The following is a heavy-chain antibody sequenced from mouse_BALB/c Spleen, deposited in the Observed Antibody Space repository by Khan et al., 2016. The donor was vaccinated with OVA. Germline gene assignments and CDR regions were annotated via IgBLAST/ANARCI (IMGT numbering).Heavy chain of an antibody. CDR3: ARDAGRY. V-gene: IGHV1-18*01. Sequence: EVQLQQSGPELVKPGASVKISCKTSGYTFPEYTVHWVKQSLGKSLDWIGVINPKNGGTAYTQKFKGKATLTVDKSSSTAYMEFRSLTAEESAVYYCARDAGRYWGQGTSVTVAS. CDR1: GYTFPEYT. J-gene: IGHJ4*01. CDR2: INPKNGGT. D-gene: IGHD3-3*01.